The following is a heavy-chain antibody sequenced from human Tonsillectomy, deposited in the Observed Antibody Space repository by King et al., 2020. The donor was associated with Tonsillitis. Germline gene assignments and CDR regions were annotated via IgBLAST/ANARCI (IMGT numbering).Heavy chain of an antibody. CDR1: GFTFSSYA. D-gene: IGHD1-26*01. CDR3: ARDLGGATLDYFYY. CDR2: ISGDGGRT. J-gene: IGHJ4*02. Sequence: VQLVESGGGLVQPGGSLRLSCAASGFTFSSYAMNWVRQAPGKGLEYVSAISGDGGRTYYANSVKGRFTISRDNSKNTVYLQMGSLRAEDMGVYYCARDLGGATLDYFYYWGQGTLVTVSS. V-gene: IGHV3-64*01.